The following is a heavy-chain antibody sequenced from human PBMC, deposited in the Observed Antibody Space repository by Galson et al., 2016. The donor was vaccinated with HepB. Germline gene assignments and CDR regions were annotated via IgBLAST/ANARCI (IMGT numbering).Heavy chain of an antibody. CDR2: INQDGSEE. V-gene: IGHV3-7*03. D-gene: IGHD2-21*01. Sequence: SLRLSCAVSGFMFSDYSMSWVRQAPGKGLEXVANINQDGSEESYVDSVKGRFTISRDHTKNSLSLQMNSLRAEDTAVYYCARGRDWQLPNQYFDNWGQGTLVTVSS. J-gene: IGHJ4*02. CDR3: ARGRDWQLPNQYFDN. CDR1: GFMFSDYS.